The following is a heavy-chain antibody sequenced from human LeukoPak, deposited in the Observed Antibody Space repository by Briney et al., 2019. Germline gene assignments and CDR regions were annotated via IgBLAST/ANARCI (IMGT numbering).Heavy chain of an antibody. J-gene: IGHJ4*02. D-gene: IGHD6-6*01. CDR3: TYTSSSGVVY. Sequence: GGSLRLSCAASGFTFSVSAMYWVRQASGKGLEWVGRIRNKANNYATAYAASLKGRFTISRDDSKNTAYLQMNSLKTEDTAMYYCTYTSSSGVVYWGQGTLVTVSS. CDR2: IRNKANNYAT. CDR1: GFTFSVSA. V-gene: IGHV3-73*01.